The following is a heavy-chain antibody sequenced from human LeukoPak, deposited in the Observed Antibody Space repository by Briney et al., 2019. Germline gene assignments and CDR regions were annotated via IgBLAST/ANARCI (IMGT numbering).Heavy chain of an antibody. D-gene: IGHD5-18*01. CDR2: IIPILGIA. J-gene: IGHJ3*02. Sequence: ASVKVSCKASGGTFSSYAISWVRQAPGQGLEWMGRIIPILGIANYAQKFQGRVTITADKSTSTAYMELSGLRSEDTAVYYCASPTGNSYGYGALDMWRQATMVSVCS. V-gene: IGHV1-69*04. CDR3: ASPTGNSYGYGALDM. CDR1: GGTFSSYA.